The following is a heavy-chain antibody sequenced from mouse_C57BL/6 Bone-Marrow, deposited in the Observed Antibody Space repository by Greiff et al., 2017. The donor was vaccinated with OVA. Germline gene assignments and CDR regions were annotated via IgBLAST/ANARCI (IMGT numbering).Heavy chain of an antibody. D-gene: IGHD4-1*01. Sequence: QVQLQQPGAELVKPGASVKLSCKASGYTFTSYWMHWVKQRPGRGLERIGRIDPNSGGTKYNEKFKSKATLTVDTPSRTAYMQISGRTSEYSAVYYGGDWDGYWGQGTTLTVSA. J-gene: IGHJ2*01. CDR1: GYTFTSYW. V-gene: IGHV1-72*01. CDR3: GDWDGY. CDR2: IDPNSGGT.